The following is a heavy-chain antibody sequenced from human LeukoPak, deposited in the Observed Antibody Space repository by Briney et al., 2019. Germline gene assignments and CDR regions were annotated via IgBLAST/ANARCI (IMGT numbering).Heavy chain of an antibody. CDR2: IIGSGGST. CDR3: AKGGILWSHAFDI. Sequence: GGSLRLSCAASGVTFSRYSRSWVRQAPGKGLEWVSAIIGSGGSTYYAYSVKGRFTISRDNSKNTLYLQLNSLRAEDTAEYYCAKGGILWSHAFDIWGQGTMVTVSS. D-gene: IGHD2-21*01. CDR1: GVTFSRYS. V-gene: IGHV3-23*01. J-gene: IGHJ3*02.